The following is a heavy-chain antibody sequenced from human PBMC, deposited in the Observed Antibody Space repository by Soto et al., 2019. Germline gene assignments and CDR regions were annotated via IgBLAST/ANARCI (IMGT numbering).Heavy chain of an antibody. J-gene: IGHJ6*02. CDR1: GGSISSSSYY. Sequence: PSATLSLTCTVSGGSISSSSYYWGCLRPPPGKGLEWIGSIYYSGSTYYNPSLKSRVTISVDTSKNQFSLKLSSVTAADTAVYYCARQGYSYGYFYYYGMDVWGQGTTVT. V-gene: IGHV4-39*01. D-gene: IGHD5-18*01. CDR3: ARQGYSYGYFYYYGMDV. CDR2: IYYSGST.